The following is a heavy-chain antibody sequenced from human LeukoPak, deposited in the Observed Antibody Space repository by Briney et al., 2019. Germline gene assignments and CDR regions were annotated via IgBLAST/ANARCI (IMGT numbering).Heavy chain of an antibody. D-gene: IGHD6-13*01. CDR1: GFTFDDYA. Sequence: GGSLRLSCAASGFTFDDYAMHWVRQAPGKGLEWVSGISWNSGSIGYADSVKGRFTISRDNAKNSLYLQMNSLRAEDTALYYCAKAAFTYSSGWYYFDYWGQGTLVTVSS. CDR3: AKAAFTYSSGWYYFDY. J-gene: IGHJ4*02. CDR2: ISWNSGSI. V-gene: IGHV3-9*01.